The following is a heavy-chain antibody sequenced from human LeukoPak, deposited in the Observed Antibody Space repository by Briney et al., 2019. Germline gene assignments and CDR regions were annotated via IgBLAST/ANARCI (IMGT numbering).Heavy chain of an antibody. Sequence: GGSLRLSCAASGFTFSSYGMHWVRQAPGKGLEWVAFIRYDGSNKYYADSVKGRFTISRDNYKNTLYLQMNSLRAEDTAVYYCAKDLGSSDFWSGTRPFDYWGQGTLVTVSS. V-gene: IGHV3-30*02. CDR3: AKDLGSSDFWSGTRPFDY. J-gene: IGHJ4*02. CDR2: IRYDGSNK. D-gene: IGHD3-3*01. CDR1: GFTFSSYG.